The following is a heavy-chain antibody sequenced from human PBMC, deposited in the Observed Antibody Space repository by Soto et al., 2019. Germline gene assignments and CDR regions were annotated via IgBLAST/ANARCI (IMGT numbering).Heavy chain of an antibody. V-gene: IGHV3-48*02. D-gene: IGHD6-19*01. Sequence: GGSMRLSCVASGFSLANYPMNWVRQTPGKGLEWISYSSPRGDTIYYADSVEGRFTISRDNARNSLSLHMSSLRDEDSALYYCAKGPHTNVGWPYYFESWGQGVPVTVSS. CDR1: GFSLANYP. CDR3: AKGPHTNVGWPYYFES. CDR2: SSPRGDTI. J-gene: IGHJ4*02.